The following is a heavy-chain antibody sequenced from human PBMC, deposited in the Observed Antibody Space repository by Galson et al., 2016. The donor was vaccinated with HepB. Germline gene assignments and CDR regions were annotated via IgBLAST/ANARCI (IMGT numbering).Heavy chain of an antibody. J-gene: IGHJ4*02. Sequence: LRLSCAASGFTLGRYAMSWVRQAPGKGLEWVSAISGDGGSTYYAGSVQGRFTSSRDRSTNTMYLQMNSLRTDDTAVYYCARFTQEWLDRVYYFDYWGQGTLVTVSS. CDR2: ISGDGGST. D-gene: IGHD6-19*01. CDR1: GFTLGRYA. V-gene: IGHV3-23*01. CDR3: ARFTQEWLDRVYYFDY.